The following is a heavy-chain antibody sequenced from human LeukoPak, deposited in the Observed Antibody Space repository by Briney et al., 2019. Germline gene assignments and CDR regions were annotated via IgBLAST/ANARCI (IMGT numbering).Heavy chain of an antibody. V-gene: IGHV3-21*01. CDR2: ISSSSSYI. D-gene: IGHD5-18*01. Sequence: GGSLRLSCAASGFTFSSYSMNWVRQAPGKGLEWVSSISSSSSYIYYADSVKGRFTISRDNSKNTLYLQMNSLRAEDTAVYYCAKASRGYSYGVDYWGQGTLVTVSS. CDR3: AKASRGYSYGVDY. CDR1: GFTFSSYS. J-gene: IGHJ4*02.